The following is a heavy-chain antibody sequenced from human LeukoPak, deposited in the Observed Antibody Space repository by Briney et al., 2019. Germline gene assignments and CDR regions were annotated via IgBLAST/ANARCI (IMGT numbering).Heavy chain of an antibody. D-gene: IGHD6-19*01. CDR3: ARQRKAGTIDGNWFDP. CDR2: IYPGDSAT. Sequence: GESQKISCKGSGYSFTSYWICWVRQLPGKGLEWMVIIYPGDSATRYSPSFQGQVPISADKSISTAYLQWSSLKASDSAMYYCARQRKAGTIDGNWFDPWGQGTLVTVSS. V-gene: IGHV5-51*01. J-gene: IGHJ5*02. CDR1: GYSFTSYW.